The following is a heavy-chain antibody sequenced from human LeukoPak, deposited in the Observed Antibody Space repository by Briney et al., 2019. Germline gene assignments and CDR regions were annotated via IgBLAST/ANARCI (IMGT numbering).Heavy chain of an antibody. CDR1: EYSFSNYW. V-gene: IGHV5-51*01. J-gene: IGHJ4*02. Sequence: GESLKISCKGSEYSFSNYWIGWVRQMPGKGLEWMGIIYPGDSDTRYSPSFQGQVTISADKSISTAYLQWSSLKASDTAMYYCARQPRVPYCSSTSCYAHHFDYWGQGTLVTVSS. CDR2: IYPGDSDT. D-gene: IGHD2-2*01. CDR3: ARQPRVPYCSSTSCYAHHFDY.